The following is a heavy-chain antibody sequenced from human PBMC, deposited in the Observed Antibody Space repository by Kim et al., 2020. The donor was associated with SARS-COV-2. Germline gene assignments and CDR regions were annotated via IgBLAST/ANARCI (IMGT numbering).Heavy chain of an antibody. Sequence: GGSLRLSCAASGFTFSSYWMSWVRQAPGKGLEWMANIKQDGSEKYYVGSVKGRFTISRDNAKNSLYLQMNSLRAEDTAVYYCARKKDDFWSGDDYYYYGMDVWGQGTTVTVSS. D-gene: IGHD3-3*01. CDR2: IKQDGSEK. CDR3: ARKKDDFWSGDDYYYYGMDV. J-gene: IGHJ6*02. CDR1: GFTFSSYW. V-gene: IGHV3-7*01.